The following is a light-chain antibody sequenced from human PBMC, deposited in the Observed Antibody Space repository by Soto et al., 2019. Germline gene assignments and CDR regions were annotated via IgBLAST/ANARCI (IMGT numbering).Light chain of an antibody. V-gene: IGKV3-20*01. CDR1: QSVSSSY. Sequence: EIVLTQSPGTLSLSPGERATLSCRASQSVSSSYLAWYQQKPDQAPRLHIYGASSRATGIPDRFSGSGSGTDFTLTISRLEPEDFAVYYCQQYGSSPPITFGQGTRLEIK. CDR2: GAS. J-gene: IGKJ5*01. CDR3: QQYGSSPPIT.